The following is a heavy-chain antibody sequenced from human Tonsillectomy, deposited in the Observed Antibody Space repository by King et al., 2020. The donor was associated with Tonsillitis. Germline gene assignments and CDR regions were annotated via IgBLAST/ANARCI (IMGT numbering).Heavy chain of an antibody. CDR2: INWNGGSL. CDR3: TKDAKWCLSLYYFYGMDV. CDR1: GFTFDDYA. V-gene: IGHV3-9*01. D-gene: IGHD2-8*01. Sequence: DVQLVESGGALVQPGRSLRLSCTASGFTFDDYAMHWVRQAPGKGLEWVSGINWNGGSLGYADSVKGRFTISRDNAKNSLYLQMNSLRVEDTALYYCTKDAKWCLSLYYFYGMDVWGHGTTVTVSS. J-gene: IGHJ6*02.